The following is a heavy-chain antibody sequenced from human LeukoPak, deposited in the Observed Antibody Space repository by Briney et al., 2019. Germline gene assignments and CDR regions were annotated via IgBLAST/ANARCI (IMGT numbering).Heavy chain of an antibody. Sequence: GGSLRLSCAASGFSFSTYWMHWVRQVPGTGLVWVSRTNTDGSITDYADSVKGRFTTSRDNAKDTLYLQMNSLRPEDTAVYYCGRDLGGRGGAWGQGTLVTVSS. CDR1: GFSFSTYW. CDR3: GRDLGGRGGA. V-gene: IGHV3-74*01. CDR2: TNTDGSIT. D-gene: IGHD1-26*01. J-gene: IGHJ5*02.